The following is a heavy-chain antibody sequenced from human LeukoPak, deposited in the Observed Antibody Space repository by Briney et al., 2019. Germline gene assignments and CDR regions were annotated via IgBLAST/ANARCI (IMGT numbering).Heavy chain of an antibody. D-gene: IGHD6-6*01. CDR3: ARAGSSSLFLFDY. CDR1: GYTFTGYY. J-gene: IGHJ4*02. V-gene: IGHV1-2*04. Sequence: PQASVKVSCKASGYTFTGYYMRWVRQAPGQGLEWMGWINPNSGGTNYAQKFQGWVTMTRDTSISTAYMELSRLRSDDTAVYYCARAGSSSLFLFDYWGQGTLVTVSS. CDR2: INPNSGGT.